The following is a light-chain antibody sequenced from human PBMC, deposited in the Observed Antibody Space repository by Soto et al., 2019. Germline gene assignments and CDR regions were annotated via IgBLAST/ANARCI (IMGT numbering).Light chain of an antibody. CDR3: QQYNDWPLT. CDR1: QSVSNN. V-gene: IGKV3D-15*01. CDR2: DIS. Sequence: EIVMTQSPATLSVSPGERATLSCRASQSVSNNLAWYQQKPGQAPRLLIYDISARATGIPTRFSGSGSGTEFTLTISSLQSEDFAVYYCQQYNDWPLTFGGGTKVEIK. J-gene: IGKJ4*01.